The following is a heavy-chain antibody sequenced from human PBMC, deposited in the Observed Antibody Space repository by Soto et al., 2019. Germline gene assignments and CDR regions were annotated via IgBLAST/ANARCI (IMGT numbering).Heavy chain of an antibody. Sequence: GGSLRLSCAASEFTSTYAWMSWVRQAPGKGLEWVGRIKSKTDGGTTDYAAPVKGRFTISRDESQNTLYLQMNSLKTEDTAVYYCTSLYYGHWGQGTLVTVSS. CDR1: EFTSTYAW. CDR2: IKSKTDGGTT. D-gene: IGHD3-16*02. J-gene: IGHJ4*02. V-gene: IGHV3-15*01. CDR3: TSLYYGH.